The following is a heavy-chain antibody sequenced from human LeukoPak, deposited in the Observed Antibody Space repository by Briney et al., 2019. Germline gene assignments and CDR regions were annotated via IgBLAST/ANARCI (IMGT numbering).Heavy chain of an antibody. CDR2: TSHDGSTK. D-gene: IGHD1-1*01. CDR3: AKDDFGTLDY. J-gene: IGHJ4*02. Sequence: PGGSLRLSCAASGFTFGSSPMHWVRQAPGKGLEWVAVTSHDGSTKYYADSVKGRFTISRDNSKNTLYLQMNSLRVEDTAVYYCAKDDFGTLDYWGQGTLVTVSS. V-gene: IGHV3-30-3*01. CDR1: GFTFGSSP.